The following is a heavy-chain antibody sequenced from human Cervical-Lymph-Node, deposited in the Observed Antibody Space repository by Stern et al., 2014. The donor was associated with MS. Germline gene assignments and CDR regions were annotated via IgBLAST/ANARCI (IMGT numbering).Heavy chain of an antibody. CDR1: GGTFNTNV. Sequence: QVQLVQSGAEVKKPGSSVKVSCKASGGTFNTNVISWVRQAPGQGLEWMGGIIPIFGTALYAQKFQGRVTITANASTRAVYMELGSLRSEDTAVYYCARAAYSTSSYNYWGQGTLVIVSS. V-gene: IGHV1-69*12. CDR3: ARAAYSTSSYNY. CDR2: IIPIFGTA. J-gene: IGHJ4*02. D-gene: IGHD6-6*01.